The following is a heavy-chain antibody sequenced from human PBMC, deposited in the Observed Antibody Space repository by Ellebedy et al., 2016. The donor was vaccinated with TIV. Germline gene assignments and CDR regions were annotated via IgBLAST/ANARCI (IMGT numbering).Heavy chain of an antibody. Sequence: MPSETQSLTCSVSGGSVSTTRYYWAWIRQSPGEGLEWLGSVFHSGSPYFNPSFKSRVTLSADTSKNQFSLNVRAVTAADTAVYYCARIDPWQPILDWGQGILVTVSS. CDR1: GGSVSTTRYY. D-gene: IGHD2-21*01. CDR3: ARIDPWQPILD. J-gene: IGHJ4*02. V-gene: IGHV4-39*01. CDR2: VFHSGSP.